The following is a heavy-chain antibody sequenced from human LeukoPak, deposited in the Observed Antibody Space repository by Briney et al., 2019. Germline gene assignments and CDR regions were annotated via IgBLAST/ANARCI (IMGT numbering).Heavy chain of an antibody. J-gene: IGHJ4*02. D-gene: IGHD2-2*01. Sequence: PGGSLRLPCAASGFTFSSYAMSWVRQAPGKGLGWVSAISGSGGSTYYADSVKGRFTISRDNSKNTLYLQMNSLRAEDTAVYYCAKSESIVVVPAATDYWGQGTLVTVSS. CDR1: GFTFSSYA. CDR3: AKSESIVVVPAATDY. V-gene: IGHV3-23*01. CDR2: ISGSGGST.